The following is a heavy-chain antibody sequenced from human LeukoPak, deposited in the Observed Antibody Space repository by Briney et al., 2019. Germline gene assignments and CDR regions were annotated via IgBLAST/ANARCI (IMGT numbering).Heavy chain of an antibody. V-gene: IGHV3-11*06. CDR3: ARAGAAAGTGGY. Sequence: PGGSLRLSCAASGFTFSDCYMSWIRQAPGKGLELVSYISSSSSYTNYADSVKGRFTISRDNAKNSLYLQMNSLRAEDTAVYYCARAGAAAGTGGYWGQGTLVTVSS. CDR2: ISSSSSYT. D-gene: IGHD6-13*01. J-gene: IGHJ4*02. CDR1: GFTFSDCY.